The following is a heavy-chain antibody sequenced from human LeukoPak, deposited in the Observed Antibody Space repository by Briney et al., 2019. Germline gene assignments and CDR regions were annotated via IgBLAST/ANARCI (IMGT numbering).Heavy chain of an antibody. V-gene: IGHV1-46*01. CDR2: INPNGGNT. D-gene: IGHD3-10*01. Sequence: DSVKVSCKASGYSFISYYIHWVRQAPGQGLEWMGVINPNGGNTSYAQKFQGRVTMARDTSSNTAYMELTSLTSEDTAMFYCARASTSGRRFDYWGQGTLVTVSS. J-gene: IGHJ4*02. CDR3: ARASTSGRRFDY. CDR1: GYSFISYY.